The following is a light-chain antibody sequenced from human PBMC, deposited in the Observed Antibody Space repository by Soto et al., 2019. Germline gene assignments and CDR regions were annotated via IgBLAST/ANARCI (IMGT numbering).Light chain of an antibody. Sequence: EIVLTQSPATLSLSPGERATLSCRASQSVSSYLAWYQQEPGQAPRLLIYDASNGATGIPARFSGSGSGTNFTLTISSLEPEDFAVYYCQQRSNWLTFGGGTKVDIK. CDR3: QQRSNWLT. CDR2: DAS. V-gene: IGKV3-11*01. J-gene: IGKJ4*01. CDR1: QSVSSY.